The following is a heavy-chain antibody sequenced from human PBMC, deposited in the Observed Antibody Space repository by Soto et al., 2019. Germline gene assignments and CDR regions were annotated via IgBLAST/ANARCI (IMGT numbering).Heavy chain of an antibody. CDR1: GGSISSSSYY. J-gene: IGHJ4*02. Sequence: SETLSLTCTVSGGSISSSSYYWGWIRQPPGKGLEWIGSIYYSGSTYSNPSLKSRVTISVDTSKNQFSLKLSSVTAADTAVYFCARQKYYSSGYYSGTYGCFDYWGQGTMVTVSS. V-gene: IGHV4-39*01. D-gene: IGHD3-22*01. CDR3: ARQKYYSSGYYSGTYGCFDY. CDR2: IYYSGST.